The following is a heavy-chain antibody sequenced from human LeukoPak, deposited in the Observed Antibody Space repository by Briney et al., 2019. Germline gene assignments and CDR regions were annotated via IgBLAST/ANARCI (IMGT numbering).Heavy chain of an antibody. Sequence: PSETLSLTCTVSGGSISSGSYYWSWIRQPAGKGLEWIGRIYTSGSTNYNPSLKSRVTISVDTSKNQFSLKLSSVTAADTAVYYCARDYAVPYYHYMDVWGKGTTVTVSS. CDR1: GGSISSGSYY. J-gene: IGHJ6*03. CDR2: IYTSGST. D-gene: IGHD4-17*01. V-gene: IGHV4-61*02. CDR3: ARDYAVPYYHYMDV.